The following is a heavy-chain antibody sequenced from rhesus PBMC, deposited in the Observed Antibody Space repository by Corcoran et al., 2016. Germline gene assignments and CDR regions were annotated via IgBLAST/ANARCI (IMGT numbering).Heavy chain of an antibody. Sequence: QEQLQESGPGVVKPSETLSLTCGVAGGSLSSGYYFWSWIRPPPGKGREWIGGIYSNSESTNYSPSLTSRVTISKDTSKNQFSLKLSSVTAADTAVYYCARRGGGSWRFDFWGRGVLVTVSS. CDR1: GGSLSSGYYF. CDR3: ARRGGGSWRFDF. J-gene: IGHJ4*01. D-gene: IGHD6-25*01. CDR2: IYSNSEST. V-gene: IGHV4S12*01.